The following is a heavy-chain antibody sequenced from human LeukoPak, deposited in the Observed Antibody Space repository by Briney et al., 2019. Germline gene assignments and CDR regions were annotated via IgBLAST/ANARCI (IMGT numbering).Heavy chain of an antibody. D-gene: IGHD6-19*01. V-gene: IGHV3-23*01. CDR2: ISGSGGST. Sequence: GGSLRLSCAASGFTFSSYAMSWVRQAPGKGLEWVSAISGSGGSTYYADSVKGRFTISRDNSNNTLYLQMNSLRAEDTAVYYCAKAVAGTRTYFDYWGQGTLVTVSS. CDR1: GFTFSSYA. J-gene: IGHJ4*02. CDR3: AKAVAGTRTYFDY.